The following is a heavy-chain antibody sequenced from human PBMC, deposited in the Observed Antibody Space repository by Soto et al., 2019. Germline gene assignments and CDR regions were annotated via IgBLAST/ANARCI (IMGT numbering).Heavy chain of an antibody. J-gene: IGHJ4*02. CDR2: IYYSGST. CDR1: GGSISSGDYY. CDR3: ARGDGGYGLYYFDY. D-gene: IGHD5-12*01. V-gene: IGHV4-30-4*01. Sequence: QGQLQESGPGLVKPSQTLSLTCTVSGGSISSGDYYWSWIRQPPGKGLEWIGYIYYSGSTDYNPSLKSRVTISVDTSKNQFSLKLSSVTAADTAVYYCARGDGGYGLYYFDYWGQGTLVTVSS.